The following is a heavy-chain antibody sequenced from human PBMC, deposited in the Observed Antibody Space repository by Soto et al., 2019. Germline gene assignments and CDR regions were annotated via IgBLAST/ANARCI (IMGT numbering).Heavy chain of an antibody. Sequence: PSETLSLTCTVSGGSISSGDYYWSWIRQPPGKGLEWIGYIYYSGSTYYNPSLKSRVTISVDTSKNQFSLKLSSVTAVDTAVYYCARVIAAAGGYYFDYWGQGTLVTVSS. J-gene: IGHJ4*02. D-gene: IGHD6-13*01. V-gene: IGHV4-30-4*01. CDR3: ARVIAAAGGYYFDY. CDR1: GGSISSGDYY. CDR2: IYYSGST.